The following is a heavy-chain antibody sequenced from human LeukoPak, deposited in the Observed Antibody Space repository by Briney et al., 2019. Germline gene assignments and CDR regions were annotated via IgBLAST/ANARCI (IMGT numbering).Heavy chain of an antibody. J-gene: IGHJ4*02. CDR1: GFTFSSYG. V-gene: IGHV3-33*01. Sequence: PGGSLRLSCAASGFTFSSYGMHWVRQAPGKGLEWVAVIWYDGSNKYYADSVKGRFTISRDNSKNTLYLQMNSLRAEDTAVYYCARFGLIRYFDWLPDYWGQGTLVTVSS. CDR3: ARFGLIRYFDWLPDY. D-gene: IGHD3-9*01. CDR2: IWYDGSNK.